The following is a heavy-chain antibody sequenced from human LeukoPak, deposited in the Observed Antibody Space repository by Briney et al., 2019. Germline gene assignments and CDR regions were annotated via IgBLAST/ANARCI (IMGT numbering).Heavy chain of an antibody. Sequence: ASVKVSCKASGRTSSSYAISWVRQAPGQGLEWMGRIIPIFGTANYAQKFQGRVTITADKSTSTAYMELSSLRPEDTAVYYCARERDRGSEVADHFDQWGQGPLVTVSS. CDR1: GRTSSSYA. CDR2: IIPIFGTA. V-gene: IGHV1-69*06. D-gene: IGHD6-19*01. CDR3: ARERDRGSEVADHFDQ. J-gene: IGHJ4*02.